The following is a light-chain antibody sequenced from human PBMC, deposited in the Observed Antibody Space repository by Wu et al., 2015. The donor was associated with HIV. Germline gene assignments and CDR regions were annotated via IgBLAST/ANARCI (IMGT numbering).Light chain of an antibody. V-gene: IGKV3-15*01. CDR1: QSISNN. CDR2: GTS. J-gene: IGKJ1*01. Sequence: EIVMTQSPATLSVSPGERATLSCRASQSISNNLAWYQQKPGQAPRLLFYGTSTRATVIPARFSGSGSGTEFTLTISSMQSEDFAIYYCQQYNNWPRTFGQGTKVEIK. CDR3: QQYNNWPRT.